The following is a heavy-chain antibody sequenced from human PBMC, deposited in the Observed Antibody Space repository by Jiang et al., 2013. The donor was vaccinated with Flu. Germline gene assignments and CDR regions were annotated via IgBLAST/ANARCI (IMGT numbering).Heavy chain of an antibody. CDR3: ARVSHYIYNRLLDT. Sequence: GLVKPSGTLSLTCAVSIGSISSNHWWSWVRQSPGKGLEWIGEIYHSGTTNYNPSLKNRVTISVDKSENQFSLKLTSVTAADTAVYYCARVSHYIYNRLLDTWGQGTLVTVSS. CDR2: IYHSGTT. J-gene: IGHJ4*01. D-gene: IGHD2-21*02. V-gene: IGHV4-4*02. CDR1: IGSISSNHW.